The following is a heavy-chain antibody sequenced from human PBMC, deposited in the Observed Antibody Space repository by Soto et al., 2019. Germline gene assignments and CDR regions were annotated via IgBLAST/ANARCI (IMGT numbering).Heavy chain of an antibody. V-gene: IGHV3-23*01. CDR1: GFTFSSYA. D-gene: IGHD2-8*01. J-gene: IGHJ6*03. CDR2: ISGSGGST. Sequence: GGSLRLSCAASGFTFSSYAMSWVRQAPGKGLEWVSAISGSGGSTYYADSVKGRFTISRDNSKNTLYLQMNSLRAEDTAVYYCAKVYCTNGVCSPQPYYYYYMDVWGKGTTVTVSS. CDR3: AKVYCTNGVCSPQPYYYYYMDV.